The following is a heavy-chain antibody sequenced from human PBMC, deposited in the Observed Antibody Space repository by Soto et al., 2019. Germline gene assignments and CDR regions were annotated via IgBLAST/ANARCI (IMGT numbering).Heavy chain of an antibody. Sequence: QVQLQESGPGLVKPSETLSLTCTVSGGTISSWYWSWIRQPPGKGLEWIGYIYYSGSTNCNPSLKRRVTISVDTSKYQFSLKLSSVTAADTAGYYGASGYGSASDYWGQGTLVTVSS. V-gene: IGHV4-59*12. CDR2: IYYSGST. CDR3: ASGYGSASDY. D-gene: IGHD1-26*01. CDR1: GGTISSWY. J-gene: IGHJ4*02.